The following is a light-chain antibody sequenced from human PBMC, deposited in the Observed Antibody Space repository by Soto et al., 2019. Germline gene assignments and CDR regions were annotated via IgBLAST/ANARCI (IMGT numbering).Light chain of an antibody. CDR2: DAS. V-gene: IGKV3D-20*02. J-gene: IGKJ2*01. Sequence: EFVLTQSPGTLSLSPGERATLSCRASQTVRNNYLAWYQQKPGQAPRLLIYDASSRATGIPDRFSGGGSGTDFTLTISRLEPEDCEVYYCQQRSGWYTFGQGTKLEIK. CDR3: QQRSGWYT. CDR1: QTVRNNY.